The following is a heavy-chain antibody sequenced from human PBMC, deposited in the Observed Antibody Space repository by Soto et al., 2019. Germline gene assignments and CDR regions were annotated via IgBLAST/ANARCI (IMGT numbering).Heavy chain of an antibody. V-gene: IGHV1-69*01. CDR1: GGTFSNYA. CDR3: ARETPYTNSFGNWFDP. J-gene: IGHJ5*02. CDR2: IIPVFGTV. Sequence: QVRLVQSGAEVKKPGSSVKVSCKASGGTFSNYAITWLRLAPGQGLEWLGGIIPVFGTVNYAQKFQGRVTITADESTSTAYMELNRLRSEDTAVYYCARETPYTNSFGNWFDPWGQGTLVIVS. D-gene: IGHD6-13*01.